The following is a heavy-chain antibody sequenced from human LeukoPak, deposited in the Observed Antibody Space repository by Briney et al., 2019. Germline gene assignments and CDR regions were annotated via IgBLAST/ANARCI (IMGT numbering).Heavy chain of an antibody. Sequence: PGRSLRLSCAASGFTFSSYGMHWVRQAPGKGLEWVAVISYDGSNKYYADSVKGRFTISRDNSKNTLYLQMNSLRAEDTAVYYCAKSLGPYYYDSSGYSKTFDYWGQGTLVTVSS. D-gene: IGHD3-22*01. CDR1: GFTFSSYG. J-gene: IGHJ4*02. CDR2: ISYDGSNK. CDR3: AKSLGPYYYDSSGYSKTFDY. V-gene: IGHV3-30*18.